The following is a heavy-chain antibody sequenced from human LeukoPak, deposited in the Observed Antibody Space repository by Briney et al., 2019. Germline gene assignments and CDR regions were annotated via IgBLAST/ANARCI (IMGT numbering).Heavy chain of an antibody. D-gene: IGHD1-1*01. CDR1: GFTFTSHV. CDR3: VREGLERRTNFDY. Sequence: GGSLRLSCSASGFTFTSHVMHWVRQAPGKGLQYVSGISMNVQTTYYAGSVKGRFTISRDSTKKTVYLQMNSLTAEDTAVYYCVREGLERRTNFDYWDQGTLVSVSS. V-gene: IGHV3-64D*06. CDR2: ISMNVQTT. J-gene: IGHJ4*02.